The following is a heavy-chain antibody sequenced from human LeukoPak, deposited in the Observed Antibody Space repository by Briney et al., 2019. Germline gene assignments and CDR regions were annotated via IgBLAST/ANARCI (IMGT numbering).Heavy chain of an antibody. V-gene: IGHV1-18*01. J-gene: IGHJ4*02. CDR3: ASEPRSLGDLFFIDY. CDR2: ISAYNGNT. Sequence: ASVKVSCKASGFDFTCYGISRGRQGPGQGLEWMGWISAYNGNTHYAQKRQGRVTMTTDTSASTAYMERRSLTSDDAAVYYCASEPRSLGDLFFIDYWGQGGLGTVSS. CDR1: GFDFTCYG. D-gene: IGHD3-16*01.